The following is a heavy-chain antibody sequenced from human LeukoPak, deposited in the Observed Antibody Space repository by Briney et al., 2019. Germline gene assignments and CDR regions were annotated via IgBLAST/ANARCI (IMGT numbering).Heavy chain of an antibody. CDR2: VSSDGSST. Sequence: GGSLRLSCAASGFTFTSYWMHWVRQAPGKGLVWVSRVSSDGSSTRYADSVKGRFTISRDNAKNTLSLQVNSLRAEDTAVYYCARGGSWYFDHWGQGTLVTVSS. CDR1: GFTFTSYW. D-gene: IGHD2-15*01. V-gene: IGHV3-74*01. CDR3: ARGGSWYFDH. J-gene: IGHJ4*02.